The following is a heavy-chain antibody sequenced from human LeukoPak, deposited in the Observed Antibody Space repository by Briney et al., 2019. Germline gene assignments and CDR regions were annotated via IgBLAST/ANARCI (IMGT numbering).Heavy chain of an antibody. CDR2: ISSINSYI. Sequence: ETGGSLRLSCAASGFTFSSYSMNWVRQAPGKGLEWVSSISSINSYIYYADSVKGRFTISRDNAKNSLYLQMNSPRAEDTAVYFCAKGGPLTAMVPGGFDYWGQGTLVTVSS. CDR1: GFTFSSYS. J-gene: IGHJ4*02. D-gene: IGHD3-10*01. V-gene: IGHV3-21*01. CDR3: AKGGPLTAMVPGGFDY.